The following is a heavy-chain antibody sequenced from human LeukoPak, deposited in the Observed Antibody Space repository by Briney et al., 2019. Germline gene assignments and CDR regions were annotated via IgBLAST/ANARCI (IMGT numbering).Heavy chain of an antibody. V-gene: IGHV1-69*06. D-gene: IGHD5-18*01. J-gene: IGHJ3*02. CDR3: AREVDTAMVTGAFDI. CDR1: GGTFSSYA. CDR2: IIPIFGTA. Sequence: ASVKVSCKASGGTFSSYAISWVRQAPGQGLEWMGGIIPIFGTANYAQKFQGRVTITADKSTSTAYMELSSLRSEDTAVYYCAREVDTAMVTGAFDIWGQGTMVTVSS.